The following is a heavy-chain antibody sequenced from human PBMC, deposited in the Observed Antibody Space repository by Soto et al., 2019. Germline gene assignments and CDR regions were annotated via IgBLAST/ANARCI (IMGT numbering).Heavy chain of an antibody. D-gene: IGHD2-15*01. CDR3: ARRRRGDRGIIDY. CDR1: GGSISSSY. CDR2: IYNSGST. V-gene: IGHV4-59*08. J-gene: IGHJ4*02. Sequence: QVQLQESGPGLVKPSETLSLTCTVSGGSISSSYWNWIRQPPGKGLEWIGYIYNSGSTNYNPSLKSRSAISVDTSTNQFSLKLSSVTAADTAVYYCARRRRGDRGIIDYWGQGTLVTVSS.